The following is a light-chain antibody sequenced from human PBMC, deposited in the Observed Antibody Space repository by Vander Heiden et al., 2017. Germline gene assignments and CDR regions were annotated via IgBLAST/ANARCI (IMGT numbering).Light chain of an antibody. V-gene: IGLV1-44*01. CDR1: SSNIGSNT. J-gene: IGLJ3*02. Sequence: QSVLPQPPSASGTPGQRVTISCSGSSSNIGSNTVNWHQQLPGTAPKLLIYSNNQRPSGVPDRFSGSKSGTSASLAISGLQSEDEADYYCAAWDDSLKGWVFGGGTKLTVL. CDR3: AAWDDSLKGWV. CDR2: SNN.